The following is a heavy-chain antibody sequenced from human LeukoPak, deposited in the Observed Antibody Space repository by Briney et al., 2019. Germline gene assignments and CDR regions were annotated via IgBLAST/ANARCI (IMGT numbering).Heavy chain of an antibody. J-gene: IGHJ3*02. Sequence: PSETLSLTCTVSGDSTSSSTYYWDWIRQTPGKGLEWIGNIYDSGTTHYNPSLKSRVTISGDTSKNQFSLKLNSVTAADTAIYYCATHRRSGSGGSENAFEIWGQGTMVTVSS. CDR1: GDSTSSSTYY. D-gene: IGHD5-12*01. CDR2: IYDSGTT. CDR3: ATHRRSGSGGSENAFEI. V-gene: IGHV4-39*01.